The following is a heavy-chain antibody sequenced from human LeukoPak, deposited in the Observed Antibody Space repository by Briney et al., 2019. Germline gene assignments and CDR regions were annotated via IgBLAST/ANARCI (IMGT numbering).Heavy chain of an antibody. D-gene: IGHD4-11*01. CDR2: IYYNGST. Sequence: SETLSLTCTVSGRSISSYYWNWIRQPPGKGLEWIGFIYYNGSTNYNPSLKSRVTISVDTSKNHFSLKLSSVTAADTAVYYCARHDIAYCNSCFDYWGQGTLVTVSS. J-gene: IGHJ4*02. V-gene: IGHV4-59*08. CDR1: GRSISSYY. CDR3: ARHDIAYCNSCFDY.